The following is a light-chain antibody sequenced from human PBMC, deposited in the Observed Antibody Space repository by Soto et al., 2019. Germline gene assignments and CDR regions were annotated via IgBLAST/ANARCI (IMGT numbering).Light chain of an antibody. CDR2: KAT. CDR3: QQYNNDLT. Sequence: IQLTQSPSTLSASVGDRVTITCRASQSVQTWLAWFQQKPGKAPKLLIYKATTLETGVPSRFSGSGSETEFTLTISSLQPDDLGTCYSQQYNNDLTIGQGTRWRS. CDR1: QSVQTW. J-gene: IGKJ1*01. V-gene: IGKV1-5*03.